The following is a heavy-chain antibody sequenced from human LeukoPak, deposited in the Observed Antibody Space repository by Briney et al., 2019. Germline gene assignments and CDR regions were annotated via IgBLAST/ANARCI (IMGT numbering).Heavy chain of an antibody. D-gene: IGHD5-24*01. V-gene: IGHV3-49*03. J-gene: IGHJ4*02. CDR2: IRSKAYGGTT. CDR3: TRGGDGYNPTDYFDY. CDR1: GFTVGDYA. Sequence: RSLTLSCTASGFTVGDYAMSWFRQAPGKGQERVGFIRSKAYGGTTEYAASVKGRFTSSRDDSKSIAYLQMNSLQTEDTAVYYCTRGGDGYNPTDYFDYWGQGTLVTVSS.